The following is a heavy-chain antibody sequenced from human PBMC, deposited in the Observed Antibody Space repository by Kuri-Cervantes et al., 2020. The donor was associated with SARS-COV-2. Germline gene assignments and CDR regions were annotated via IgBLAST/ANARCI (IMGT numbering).Heavy chain of an antibody. V-gene: IGHV3-20*04. J-gene: IGHJ4*02. CDR2: INWNGGST. D-gene: IGHD4-17*01. Sequence: GESLKISCAAPGFTFDDYGMSWVRQAPGKGLEWVSGINWNGGSTGYADSVKGRFTISRDNAKNSLYLQMNSLRAEDTALYYCARITLYGDYFDYWGQGTLVTVSS. CDR1: GFTFDDYG. CDR3: ARITLYGDYFDY.